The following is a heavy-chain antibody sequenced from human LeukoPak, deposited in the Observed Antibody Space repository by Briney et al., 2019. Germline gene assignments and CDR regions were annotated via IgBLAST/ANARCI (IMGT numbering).Heavy chain of an antibody. CDR1: GGTFSSYA. D-gene: IGHD2-2*01. CDR2: IIPIFGTA. Sequence: ASVKVSCNASGGTFSSYAISWVRQAPGQGLEWMGGIIPIFGTANYAQKFQGRVTITTDESTSTAYMELSSLRSEDTAVYYCARAGYCSSTSCHGPAFDIWGQGTMVTVSS. V-gene: IGHV1-69*05. CDR3: ARAGYCSSTSCHGPAFDI. J-gene: IGHJ3*02.